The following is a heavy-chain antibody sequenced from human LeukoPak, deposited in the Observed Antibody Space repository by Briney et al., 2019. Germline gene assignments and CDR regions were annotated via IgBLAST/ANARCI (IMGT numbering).Heavy chain of an antibody. Sequence: GESLKISCKGSGYRFSSYWIGWVRQMPGKGLEWMGIIYPGDYDTRNSPSFQGQVTISADKSISTAYLQWSSLKASDTAMYYCARRRYYGSGSYYWGFDPWGQGTLVTVSS. D-gene: IGHD3-10*01. V-gene: IGHV5-51*01. CDR2: IYPGDYDT. J-gene: IGHJ5*02. CDR1: GYRFSSYW. CDR3: ARRRYYGSGSYYWGFDP.